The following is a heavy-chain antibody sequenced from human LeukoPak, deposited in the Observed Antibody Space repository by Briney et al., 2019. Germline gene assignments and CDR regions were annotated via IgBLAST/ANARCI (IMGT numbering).Heavy chain of an antibody. D-gene: IGHD6-13*01. Sequence: ASVKVSCKASGYTFTGYYMHWMRQAPGQGLEWMGWINPNSGGTNYAQKFQGRVTMTRDTSISTAYMELSRLRSDDTAVYYCARGRKAAAGSFDYWGQGTLVTVSS. CDR2: INPNSGGT. V-gene: IGHV1-2*02. CDR1: GYTFTGYY. J-gene: IGHJ4*02. CDR3: ARGRKAAAGSFDY.